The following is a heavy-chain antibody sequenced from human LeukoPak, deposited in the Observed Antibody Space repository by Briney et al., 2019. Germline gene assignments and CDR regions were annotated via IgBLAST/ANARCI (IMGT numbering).Heavy chain of an antibody. V-gene: IGHV4-39*07. CDR1: GGSISSSSYY. J-gene: IGHJ4*02. CDR3: ASTWYSSGWADY. CDR2: IYYSGST. D-gene: IGHD6-19*01. Sequence: SETLSLTCTVSGGSISSSSYYWGWIRQPPGKGLEWIGSIYYSGSTYYNPSLKSRVTMSVDTSKNQFSLKLSSVTAADTAVYYCASTWYSSGWADYWGQGTLVTVSS.